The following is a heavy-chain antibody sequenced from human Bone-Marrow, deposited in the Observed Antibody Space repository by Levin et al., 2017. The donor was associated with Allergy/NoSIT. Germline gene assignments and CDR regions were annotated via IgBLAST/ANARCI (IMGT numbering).Heavy chain of an antibody. Sequence: SETLSLTCAVYGGSFSGYYWSWIRQPPGKGLEWIGEINHSGSTNYNPSLKSRVTISVDTSKNQFSLKLSSVTAADTAVYYCARGKSFGPTGLGYCSGGSCYFLDYWGQGTLVTVSS. CDR1: GGSFSGYY. J-gene: IGHJ4*02. V-gene: IGHV4-34*01. D-gene: IGHD2-15*01. CDR3: ARGKSFGPTGLGYCSGGSCYFLDY. CDR2: INHSGST.